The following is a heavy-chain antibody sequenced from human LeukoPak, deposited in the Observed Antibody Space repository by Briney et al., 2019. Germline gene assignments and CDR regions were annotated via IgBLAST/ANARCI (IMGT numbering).Heavy chain of an antibody. CDR1: GGSISSYY. CDR2: IYYSGST. Sequence: SEPLSLTCTVSGGSISSYYWSWIRQPPGKGLEWIGYIYYSGSTNYNPSLKSRVTISVDTSKNQFSLELSSVTAADTAVYYCARERGGSTFVDYWGQGTLVTVSS. V-gene: IGHV4-59*01. CDR3: ARERGGSTFVDY. J-gene: IGHJ4*02. D-gene: IGHD1-26*01.